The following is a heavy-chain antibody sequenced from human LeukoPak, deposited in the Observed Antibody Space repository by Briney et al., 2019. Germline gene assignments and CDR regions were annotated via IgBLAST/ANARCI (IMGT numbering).Heavy chain of an antibody. V-gene: IGHV3-48*03. Sequence: GGSLRLSCAASGFTFSNYAMNWVRQAPGKGLEWVSYISNSGSTIYYADSVKGRFTISRDNAKNSLYLQMTSLRAEDTAVYFCARTTYYYANSGSSPVDYWGQGTLVTVSS. CDR2: ISNSGSTI. CDR1: GFTFSNYA. D-gene: IGHD3-22*01. J-gene: IGHJ4*02. CDR3: ARTTYYYANSGSSPVDY.